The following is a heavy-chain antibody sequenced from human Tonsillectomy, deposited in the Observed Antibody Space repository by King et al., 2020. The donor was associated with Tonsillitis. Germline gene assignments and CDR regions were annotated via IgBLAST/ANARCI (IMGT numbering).Heavy chain of an antibody. Sequence: VQLQESGPGLVKPSETLSLTCAVSGYSISSDYYWGWIRQPPGKGLEWIGSSYHSGSTYYNPSLKSRVTISVDTSKKQFSLKLSSVTAANTAVYYCARAGGGVIDYWGQGTLVTVSS. J-gene: IGHJ4*02. D-gene: IGHD3-16*01. CDR3: ARAGGGVIDY. V-gene: IGHV4-38-2*01. CDR1: GYSISSDYY. CDR2: SYHSGST.